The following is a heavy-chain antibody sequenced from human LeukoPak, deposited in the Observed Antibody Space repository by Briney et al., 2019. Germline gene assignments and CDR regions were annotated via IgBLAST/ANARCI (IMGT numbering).Heavy chain of an antibody. CDR1: GFTFSSYS. D-gene: IGHD6-13*01. J-gene: IGHJ4*02. CDR3: ARATGGAAAN. CDR2: ISSSSYI. Sequence: GGSLRLSCAASGFTFSSYSMNWVRQAPGKGLEWVSSISSSSYIYYADSVKGRFTISRDNSKNTLYLQMNSLRAEDTAVYYCARATGGAAANWGQGTLVTVSS. V-gene: IGHV3-21*01.